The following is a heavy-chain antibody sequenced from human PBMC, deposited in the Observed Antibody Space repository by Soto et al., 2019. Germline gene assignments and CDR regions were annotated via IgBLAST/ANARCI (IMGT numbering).Heavy chain of an antibody. CDR2: IYYSGST. Sequence: PSETLSLTCTVSGGSISSYYWSWIRQPPGKGLEWIGYIYYSGSTNYNPSLKSRVTISVDTSKNQFSLKLSSVTAADTAVYYCARGRLDDFWSGYYGFFDYWGQGTLVTVSS. CDR3: ARGRLDDFWSGYYGFFDY. J-gene: IGHJ4*02. CDR1: GGSISSYY. V-gene: IGHV4-59*01. D-gene: IGHD3-3*01.